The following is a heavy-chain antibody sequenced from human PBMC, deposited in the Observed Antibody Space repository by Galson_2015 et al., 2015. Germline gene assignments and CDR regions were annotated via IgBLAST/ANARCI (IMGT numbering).Heavy chain of an antibody. D-gene: IGHD2-2*01. Sequence: SLRLSCAASGFNFSAYAMSWVRQAPGKGLEWVSAISGSGGTTYYADSVKGRFTISRDNSKNTLYLQMNSLRAEDTAVYYCAKASSAKQGYFDYWGQGTLVTVSS. J-gene: IGHJ4*02. CDR2: ISGSGGTT. CDR1: GFNFSAYA. CDR3: AKASSAKQGYFDY. V-gene: IGHV3-23*01.